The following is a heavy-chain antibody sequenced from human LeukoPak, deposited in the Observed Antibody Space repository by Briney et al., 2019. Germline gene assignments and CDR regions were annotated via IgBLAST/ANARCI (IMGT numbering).Heavy chain of an antibody. V-gene: IGHV3-30*19. D-gene: IGHD3-22*01. CDR2: ISYDGSNE. Sequence: PGGSLRLSCAASGFTFSSYGMHWVRQAPVKGLEWVAVISYDGSNEYYADSVKGRFTISRDNSKNTLYLQMNSLRVEDTAVYYCARVLNYYDSSGYYFSYWGQGTLVTVSS. CDR1: GFTFSSYG. J-gene: IGHJ4*02. CDR3: ARVLNYYDSSGYYFSY.